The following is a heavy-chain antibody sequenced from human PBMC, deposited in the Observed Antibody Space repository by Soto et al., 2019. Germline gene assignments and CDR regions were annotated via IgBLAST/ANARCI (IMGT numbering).Heavy chain of an antibody. J-gene: IGHJ5*02. D-gene: IGHD3-22*01. CDR1: GYMFTNYY. Sequence: GASVKVSCKASGYMFTNYYLHWVRQAPGQGLEWMGMINPSGVRTTYAQKFQERVTITRDMSTSTAYMELSSLRSEDTAVYYCAAIPASYDSSGSAPRWFDPWGQGTLVTVSS. CDR2: INPSGVRT. CDR3: AAIPASYDSSGSAPRWFDP. V-gene: IGHV1-46*01.